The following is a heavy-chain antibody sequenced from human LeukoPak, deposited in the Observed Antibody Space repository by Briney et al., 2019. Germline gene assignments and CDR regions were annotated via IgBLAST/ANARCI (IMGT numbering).Heavy chain of an antibody. CDR1: GFTFSSYG. CDR2: IQYDGRNK. Sequence: GGSLRLSCAASGFTFSSYGMHWVRQAPGKGPEWVAFIQYDGRNKYYADSVKGRFTISRDNSKNTLYLQMNSLRAEDTAVYYCAKDLEQQLALDYWGQGTLVTVSS. J-gene: IGHJ4*02. D-gene: IGHD6-13*01. CDR3: AKDLEQQLALDY. V-gene: IGHV3-30*02.